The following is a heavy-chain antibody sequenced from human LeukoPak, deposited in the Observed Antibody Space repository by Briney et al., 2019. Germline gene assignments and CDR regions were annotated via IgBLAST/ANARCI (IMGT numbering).Heavy chain of an antibody. D-gene: IGHD6-19*01. CDR2: ISSSGSTI. V-gene: IGHV3-48*03. J-gene: IGHJ3*02. CDR1: RFTFSSYE. CDR3: ARDNSLYSSGWSLFGAFDI. Sequence: GGSLRLSCAASRFTFSSYEMNWVRQAPGKGLDWVSYISSSGSTIYYADSVKGRFTISRDNAKNSLYLQMNSLRAEDTAVYYCARDNSLYSSGWSLFGAFDIWGQGTMVTVSS.